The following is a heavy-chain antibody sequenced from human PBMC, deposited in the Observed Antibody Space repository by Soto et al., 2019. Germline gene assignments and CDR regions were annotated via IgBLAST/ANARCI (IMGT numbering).Heavy chain of an antibody. CDR2: ITWNGATT. Sequence: EVQLVESGGGVVRPGGSLRLSCAASGFTFDDHGMTWVRQAPGKGLEWVSGITWNGATTVYADSVKGRFTISRDNAKNSLYLQMNSLRVEDTALYYCARDGGVVVAVDAFDVWGQGTMVTVSS. CDR3: ARDGGVVVAVDAFDV. CDR1: GFTFDDHG. D-gene: IGHD6-19*01. V-gene: IGHV3-20*04. J-gene: IGHJ3*01.